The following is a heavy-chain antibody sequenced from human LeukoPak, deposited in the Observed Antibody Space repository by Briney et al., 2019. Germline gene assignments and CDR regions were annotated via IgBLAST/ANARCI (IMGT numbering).Heavy chain of an antibody. D-gene: IGHD2-15*01. Sequence: GGSLRLSCATSGFTFSNSAMSWVRQAPGKGLEWVSTISGSGGTTHYADSVKGRFTISRDNAKNTLYLQMNSLGAEDTAVYYCARVFCSGSSCSHFDYWGQGTLVTVSS. J-gene: IGHJ4*02. CDR1: GFTFSNSA. V-gene: IGHV3-23*01. CDR2: ISGSGGTT. CDR3: ARVFCSGSSCSHFDY.